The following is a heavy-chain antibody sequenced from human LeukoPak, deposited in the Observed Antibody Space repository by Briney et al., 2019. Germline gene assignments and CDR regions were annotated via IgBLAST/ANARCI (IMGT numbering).Heavy chain of an antibody. V-gene: IGHV1-18*01. D-gene: IGHD2-15*01. Sequence: ASVKVSCTASGYTFTSYGITWVRQAPGQGPEWMGWISAYNGNTNYAQKLQGRVTMTTDTSTSTAYMELRSLRSDDTAVYYRARVLGYCSGGSCYSGWFDPWGQGTLVTVSS. CDR2: ISAYNGNT. CDR3: ARVLGYCSGGSCYSGWFDP. CDR1: GYTFTSYG. J-gene: IGHJ5*02.